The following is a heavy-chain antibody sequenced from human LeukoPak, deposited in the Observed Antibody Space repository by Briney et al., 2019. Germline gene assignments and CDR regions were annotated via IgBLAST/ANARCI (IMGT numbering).Heavy chain of an antibody. CDR3: ARDRRDILTGYYDY. V-gene: IGHV3-48*03. D-gene: IGHD3-9*01. J-gene: IGHJ4*02. Sequence: GGSLRLSCAASGFTFSSYEMNWVRQAPGKGLEWVSYISSSGSTKYYADSVKGRFTISRDNAKNSLYLQMNSLRAEDTAVYYCARDRRDILTGYYDYWGQGTLVTVSS. CDR2: ISSSGSTK. CDR1: GFTFSSYE.